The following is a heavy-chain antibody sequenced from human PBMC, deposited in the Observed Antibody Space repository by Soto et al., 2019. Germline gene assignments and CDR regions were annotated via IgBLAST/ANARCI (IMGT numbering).Heavy chain of an antibody. Sequence: PGGSLRLSCVVSGFTFSNYGMSWVRQAPGKGLEWVSGISGSGGNTYYTDSVKGRFTISRDNSKNTLHLQMNSLRAEDTAVYYCAKDQVVTDSYYYYGMDVWGQGTTVTVSS. CDR1: GFTFSNYG. CDR2: ISGSGGNT. V-gene: IGHV3-23*01. D-gene: IGHD3-22*01. J-gene: IGHJ6*02. CDR3: AKDQVVTDSYYYYGMDV.